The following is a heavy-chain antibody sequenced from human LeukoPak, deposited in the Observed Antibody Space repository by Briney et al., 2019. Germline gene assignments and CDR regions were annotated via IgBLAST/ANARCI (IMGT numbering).Heavy chain of an antibody. J-gene: IGHJ4*02. CDR1: GFTFSSYG. V-gene: IGHV3-30*18. CDR3: AKTVVFYFDY. CDR2: ISYDGSNK. D-gene: IGHD3-10*01. Sequence: PGRSLRLSCAASGFTFSSYGVHWVRQAPGKGLEWVAVISYDGSNKYYADSVKGRFTISRDNSKNTLYLQMNSLRAEDTAVYYCAKTVVFYFDYWDQGTLVTVSS.